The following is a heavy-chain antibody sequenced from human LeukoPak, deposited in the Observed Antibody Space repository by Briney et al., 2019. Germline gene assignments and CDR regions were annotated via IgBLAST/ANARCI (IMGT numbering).Heavy chain of an antibody. CDR3: ARESYSSFDY. CDR1: GFNFSPYW. J-gene: IGHJ4*02. Sequence: GGSLRLSCAASGFNFSPYWMRWIRQAPGKGLEWVATINRDGRVRYYVDSVKGRFSISKDNARNSLYLQMYSLRAEDTAVYYCARESYSSFDYWGQGALVTVSS. V-gene: IGHV3-7*01. D-gene: IGHD2-21*01. CDR2: INRDGRVR.